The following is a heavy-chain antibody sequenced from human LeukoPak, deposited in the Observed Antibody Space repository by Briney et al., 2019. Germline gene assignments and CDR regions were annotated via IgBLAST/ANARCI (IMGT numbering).Heavy chain of an antibody. CDR1: GFSFSSYA. D-gene: IGHD6-19*01. V-gene: IGHV3-23*01. Sequence: PGGSLRLSCAASGFSFSSYAMSWVRHAPGKGLEWVSRISGSGGSTYYADSVKGRFTISRDNSKNTLYLQMNSLRAEDTAVYYCAKDSRDSSGWPDAFDIWGQGTMVTVSS. CDR3: AKDSRDSSGWPDAFDI. J-gene: IGHJ3*02. CDR2: ISGSGGST.